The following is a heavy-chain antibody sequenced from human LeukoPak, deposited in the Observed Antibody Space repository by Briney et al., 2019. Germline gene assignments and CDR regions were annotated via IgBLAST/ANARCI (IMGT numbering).Heavy chain of an antibody. Sequence: TGGSLRLSCAASGFTFCSYAMSWVRQAPGKGLEWVSAISGSGGSTYYADSVKGRFTISRDNSKNTLYLQMNSLRAEDTAVYYCAKHIAAAGPNFDYWGQGTLVTVSS. D-gene: IGHD6-13*01. V-gene: IGHV3-23*01. CDR3: AKHIAAAGPNFDY. J-gene: IGHJ4*02. CDR2: ISGSGGST. CDR1: GFTFCSYA.